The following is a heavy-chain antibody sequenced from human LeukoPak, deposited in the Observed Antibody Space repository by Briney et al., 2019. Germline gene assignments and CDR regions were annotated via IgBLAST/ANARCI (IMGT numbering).Heavy chain of an antibody. J-gene: IGHJ4*02. V-gene: IGHV3-23*05. CDR1: GFTFRNYA. CDR3: ARGVGALDY. D-gene: IGHD3-16*01. CDR2: ISTGTNT. Sequence: GGSLRLSCAASGFTFRNYAMNWVRQTPGQGLEWVSLISTGTNTHYADSVKGRFTISRHNSKNTLYLQMNSLRAEDTAVYYCARGVGALDYWGQGTLVTVSS.